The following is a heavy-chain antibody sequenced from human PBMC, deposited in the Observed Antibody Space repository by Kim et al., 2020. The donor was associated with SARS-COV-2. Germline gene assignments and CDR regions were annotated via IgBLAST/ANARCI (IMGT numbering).Heavy chain of an antibody. V-gene: IGHV3-23*01. Sequence: GGSLRLSCAATGFTFSSYAMSWVRQAPGKGLEWVSAISGSGGSTYYADSVKGRFTISRDNSKNTLYLQMNSLRAEDTAVYYCAKDKTYSGSYLFYFDYWGQGTLVTVSS. CDR2: ISGSGGST. J-gene: IGHJ4*02. D-gene: IGHD1-26*01. CDR1: GFTFSSYA. CDR3: AKDKTYSGSYLFYFDY.